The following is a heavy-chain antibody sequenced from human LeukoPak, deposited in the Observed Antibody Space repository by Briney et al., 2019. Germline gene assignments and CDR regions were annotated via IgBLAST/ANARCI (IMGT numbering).Heavy chain of an antibody. J-gene: IGHJ5*02. D-gene: IGHD3-9*01. CDR3: AREIYDILTGYYKENWFDP. V-gene: IGHV1-2*02. CDR1: GYTFTGYC. Sequence: ASVKVSCKASGYTFTGYCMHWVRQAPGQGLEWMGWINPNSGGTNYAQKFQGRVTMTRDTSISTAYMELSRLRSDDTAVYYCAREIYDILTGYYKENWFDPWGQGTLVTVSS. CDR2: INPNSGGT.